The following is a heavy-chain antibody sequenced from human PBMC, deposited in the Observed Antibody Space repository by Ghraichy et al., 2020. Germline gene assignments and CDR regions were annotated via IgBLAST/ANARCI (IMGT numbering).Heavy chain of an antibody. Sequence: SQTLSLTCTVSGDSISSSTYYWGWIRQPPGKGLEWIGSIYHTGSTDYNPSLKSRLTISVDTTKNQFSLKLNTVTAADTAVYYCGRGDSRGSSYGPIDYWGQGTLVTVSS. J-gene: IGHJ4*02. CDR3: GRGDSRGSSYGPIDY. D-gene: IGHD6-6*01. CDR2: IYHTGST. CDR1: GDSISSSTYY. V-gene: IGHV4-39*01.